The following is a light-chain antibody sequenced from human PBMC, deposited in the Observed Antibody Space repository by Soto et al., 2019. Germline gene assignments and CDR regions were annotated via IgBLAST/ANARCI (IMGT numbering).Light chain of an antibody. J-gene: IGLJ1*01. CDR2: DVS. Sequence: QSVLTQPASVSGSPGQSITISCTGTSSDIGAWNYVSWYQQHPGKAPKLMIYDVSKRPSGVPDRFSGSKSGDTASLTVSGLQAEDEADYYCIAYTGSSTSYVFGTGTKVTVL. CDR3: IAYTGSSTSYV. CDR1: SSDIGAWNY. V-gene: IGLV2-14*01.